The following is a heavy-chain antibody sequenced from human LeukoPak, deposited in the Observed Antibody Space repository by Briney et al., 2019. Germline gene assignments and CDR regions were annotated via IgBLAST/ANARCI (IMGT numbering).Heavy chain of an antibody. Sequence: GASVKVSCKTSGYTFTDYGITWVRQAPGQGLEWMGGIIPIFGTANYAQNLQGRVTITADESTTTAYMELSSLRSDDTAVYYCARFDPGVHPGDYWGQGTLVTVSS. J-gene: IGHJ4*02. CDR1: GYTFTDYG. CDR3: ARFDPGVHPGDY. CDR2: IIPIFGTA. D-gene: IGHD3-10*01. V-gene: IGHV1-69*13.